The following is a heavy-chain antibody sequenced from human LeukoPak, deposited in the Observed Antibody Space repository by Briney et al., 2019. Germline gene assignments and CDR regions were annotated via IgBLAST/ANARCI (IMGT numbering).Heavy chain of an antibody. V-gene: IGHV3-30*04. J-gene: IGHJ5*02. D-gene: IGHD5-18*01. CDR1: GFTFSSYA. Sequence: GGSLRLSCAASGFTFSSYAMHWVRQAPGKGLEWVAVISYDGSNKYYADSVKGRFTISRDNSKNALYLQMNSLRAEDTAVYFCASGKYRYGDNWFDPWGQGTLVTVSS. CDR2: ISYDGSNK. CDR3: ASGKYRYGDNWFDP.